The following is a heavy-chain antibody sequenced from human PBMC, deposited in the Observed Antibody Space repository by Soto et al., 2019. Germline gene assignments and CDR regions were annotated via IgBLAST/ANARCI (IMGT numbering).Heavy chain of an antibody. CDR3: ASRLVRLERRLPDY. V-gene: IGHV1-69*01. Sequence: QVQLVQSGAEVKKPGSSVKVSCKASGGTFSSYAISWVRQAPGQGLEWMGGIIPIFGTPNYSQKFQGRVTISAAESTSTGYMELSSLGSEDTAVYYCASRLVRLERRLPDYWGQGTLVTVSS. J-gene: IGHJ4*02. CDR1: GGTFSSYA. CDR2: IIPIFGTP. D-gene: IGHD1-1*01.